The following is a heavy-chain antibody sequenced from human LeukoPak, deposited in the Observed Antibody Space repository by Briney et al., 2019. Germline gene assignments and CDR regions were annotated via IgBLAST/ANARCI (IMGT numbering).Heavy chain of an antibody. V-gene: IGHV3-7*01. J-gene: IGHJ4*02. CDR1: GFTFSSYW. Sequence: PGGSLRLSCAASGFTFSSYWMSWVRQAPGKGLEWVANINQDGSQKNDVDSLEGRFTVSRDNAKNSLYLQMNGLRAEDTGVYYCVRESRSSRDSRWGQGTLVTVSS. CDR3: VRESRSSRDSR. CDR2: INQDGSQK. D-gene: IGHD2-2*01.